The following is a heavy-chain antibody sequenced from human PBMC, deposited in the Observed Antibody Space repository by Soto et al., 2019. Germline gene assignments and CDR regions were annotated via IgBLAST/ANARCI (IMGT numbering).Heavy chain of an antibody. J-gene: IGHJ5*02. Sequence: ASETLSLTCAVYGGSFSGYYWSWIRQPPGKGLEWIGEINHSGSTNYNPSLKSRVTISVDTSKNQFSLKLSSVTAADTAVYYCARGRQRYCSGGSCYSNWFDPWGQGTLVTVSS. CDR3: ARGRQRYCSGGSCYSNWFDP. CDR1: GGSFSGYY. V-gene: IGHV4-34*01. CDR2: INHSGST. D-gene: IGHD2-15*01.